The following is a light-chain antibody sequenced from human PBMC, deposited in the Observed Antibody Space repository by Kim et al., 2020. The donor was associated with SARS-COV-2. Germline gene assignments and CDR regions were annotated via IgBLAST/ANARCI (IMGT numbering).Light chain of an antibody. CDR1: TGQSNYA. V-gene: IGLV4-69*01. CDR3: QTWGSGIGV. J-gene: IGLJ2*01. Sequence: QLVLTQSPSASASLGASVKLTCILSTGQSNYAIAWLQQQPGKGPRYLMRLYSDGRHTKWDGIPDRFSGSTSGSEYSLTISSLQSEDEADYYCQTWGSGIGVFGGGTQLTVL. CDR2: LYSDGRH.